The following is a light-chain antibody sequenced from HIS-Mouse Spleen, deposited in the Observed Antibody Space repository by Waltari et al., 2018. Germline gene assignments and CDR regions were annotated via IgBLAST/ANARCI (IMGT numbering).Light chain of an antibody. CDR1: ALPKKY. V-gene: IGLV3-10*01. CDR2: EDS. Sequence: SYELTQPPSVSVSPGQTARITCSGDALPKKYAYWYQQKSGQAPVLVIYEDSKRPSGIPEGFSGASSGTMATLTISGAQVEDVADYYCYSTDSSGNHRVFGGGTKLTVL. J-gene: IGLJ2*01. CDR3: YSTDSSGNHRV.